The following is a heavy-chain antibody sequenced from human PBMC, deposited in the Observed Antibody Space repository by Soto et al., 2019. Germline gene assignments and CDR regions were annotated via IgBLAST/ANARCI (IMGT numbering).Heavy chain of an antibody. CDR3: TRVGGSVSGMDV. CDR2: INHDGSNT. CDR1: GFTFSNSW. J-gene: IGHJ6*02. Sequence: GGSLRLSCVASGFTFSNSWMHWVRQAPGEGLVWVSRINHDGSNTNYADFVKGRFTTYRDNAKNTLYLHMNSLRAEDTAVYYCTRVGGSVSGMDVWGQGTTVTVSS. D-gene: IGHD1-26*01. V-gene: IGHV3-74*01.